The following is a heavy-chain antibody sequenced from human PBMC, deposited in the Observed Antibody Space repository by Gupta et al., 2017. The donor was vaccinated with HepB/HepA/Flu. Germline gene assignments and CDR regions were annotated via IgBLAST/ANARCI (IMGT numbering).Heavy chain of an antibody. V-gene: IGHV4-31*03. CDR3: ARERGTIFGVVIEYYGMDV. D-gene: IGHD3-3*01. CDR2: IHYSGST. Sequence: QVQLQESGPGLVKPSQTLSLTCSVSGGSITSGGFYWNWIRQIPGKGLEWIGYIHYSGSTFYNPSLKSRVTISVDTSQSQFSLKLSAVTAADPAVYFCARERGTIFGVVIEYYGMDVWGQGTTVTVSS. CDR1: GGSITSGGFY. J-gene: IGHJ6*02.